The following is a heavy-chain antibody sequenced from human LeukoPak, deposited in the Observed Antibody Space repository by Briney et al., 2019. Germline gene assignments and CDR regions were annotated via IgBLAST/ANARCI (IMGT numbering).Heavy chain of an antibody. J-gene: IGHJ4*02. D-gene: IGHD6-19*01. CDR2: ISSSSSYI. CDR1: GFTFSSYS. Sequence: GGSLRLSCAASGFTFSSYSMNWVRHAPGKGLEWVSSISSSSSYIYYADSVKGRFTISRDNAKNSLYLQMNSLRAEDTAVYYCARGGSVAATLGYWGQGTLVTVSS. CDR3: ARGGSVAATLGY. V-gene: IGHV3-21*01.